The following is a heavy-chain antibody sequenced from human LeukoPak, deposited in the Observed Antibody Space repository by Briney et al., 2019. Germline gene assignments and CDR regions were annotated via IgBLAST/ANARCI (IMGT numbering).Heavy chain of an antibody. CDR1: GFTFSSYA. V-gene: IGHV3-11*01. J-gene: IGHJ6*02. D-gene: IGHD2-2*02. Sequence: GGSLRLSCAASGFTFSSYAMSWIRQAPGKGLEWVSYISSSGSTIYYADSVKGRFTISRDNAKNSLYLQMNSLRAEDTAVYYCARRLEVGYCSSTSCYRNYYGMDVWGQGTTVTVSS. CDR2: ISSSGSTI. CDR3: ARRLEVGYCSSTSCYRNYYGMDV.